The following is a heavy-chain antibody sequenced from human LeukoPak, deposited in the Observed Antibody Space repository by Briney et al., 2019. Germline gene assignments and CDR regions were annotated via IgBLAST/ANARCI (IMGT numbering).Heavy chain of an antibody. Sequence: SVKVSCKASGGTFSSYAISWVRQAPGQGLEWMGGIIPIFGTANYAQKFQGRVTITADESTSTAYMELSSLRSEDTAVYYCARRVTGIDAFDIWGQGTMVTVSS. CDR3: ARRVTGIDAFDI. V-gene: IGHV1-69*01. J-gene: IGHJ3*02. D-gene: IGHD5-18*01. CDR2: IIPIFGTA. CDR1: GGTFSSYA.